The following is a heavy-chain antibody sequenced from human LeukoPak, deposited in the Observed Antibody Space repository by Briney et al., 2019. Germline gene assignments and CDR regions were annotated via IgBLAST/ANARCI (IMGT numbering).Heavy chain of an antibody. CDR2: INPNSGGT. V-gene: IGHV1-2*02. J-gene: IGHJ4*02. Sequence: ASVKVSCKVSGYTFTGYYMHWVRQAPGQGLEWMGWINPNSGGTNYAQKFQGRVTMTRDTSISTAYMELSRLRSDDTAVYYCARDKVQLSGSYYVGLIDYWGQGTLVTVSS. CDR1: GYTFTGYY. CDR3: ARDKVQLSGSYYVGLIDY. D-gene: IGHD1-26*01.